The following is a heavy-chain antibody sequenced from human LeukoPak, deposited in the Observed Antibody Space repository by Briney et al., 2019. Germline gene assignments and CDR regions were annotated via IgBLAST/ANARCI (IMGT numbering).Heavy chain of an antibody. J-gene: IGHJ4*02. CDR3: ARDFSIVGATTFDY. Sequence: PTETLSLTCTVSGGSISSSRYSWGWIRQAPGKGLEWIGSFEYGGSTYYNPSLKSRVTISVDTSKNQFSLKLSSVTAADTAVYYCARDFSIVGATTFDYWGQGTLVTVSA. D-gene: IGHD1-26*01. V-gene: IGHV4-39*07. CDR1: GGSISSSRYS. CDR2: FEYGGST.